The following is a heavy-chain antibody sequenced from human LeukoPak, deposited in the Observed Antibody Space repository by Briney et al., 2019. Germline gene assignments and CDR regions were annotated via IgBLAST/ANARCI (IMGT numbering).Heavy chain of an antibody. D-gene: IGHD2-21*01. CDR1: GFTFTTYA. Sequence: PGGSLRLFCAASGFTFTTYAMSWVRQAPGKGLEWVSSISGSGGSTYYADSVKGRFTISRDNSKNTLSLQMNNLRADDTALYYCAKGVPRYEGGAWIDAFDIWGQGTMVTVSS. CDR3: AKGVPRYEGGAWIDAFDI. V-gene: IGHV3-23*01. CDR2: ISGSGGST. J-gene: IGHJ3*02.